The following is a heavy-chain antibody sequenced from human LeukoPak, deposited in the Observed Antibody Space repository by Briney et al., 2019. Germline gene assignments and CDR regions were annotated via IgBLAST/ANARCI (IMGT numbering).Heavy chain of an antibody. J-gene: IGHJ3*02. CDR1: GFTFSFHE. Sequence: HTGGSLRLSCAASGFTFSFHEMNWVRQAPGKGLEWVSYISSTGNSIYYADSVKGRFTISRDNAKNSLYLQMNSLRGEDTAVYYCARASYDSSGYYRIDIWGQGTMVTVSS. V-gene: IGHV3-48*03. D-gene: IGHD3-22*01. CDR3: ARASYDSSGYYRIDI. CDR2: ISSTGNSI.